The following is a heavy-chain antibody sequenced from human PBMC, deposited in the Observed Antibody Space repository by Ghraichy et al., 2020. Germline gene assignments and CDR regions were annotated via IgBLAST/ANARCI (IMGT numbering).Heavy chain of an antibody. CDR1: GGSISSSSYY. CDR3: ARQIGAAADPKNWFDP. Sequence: SQTLSLTCTVSGGSISSSSYYWGWIRQPPGKGLEWIGSIYYSGSTYYNPSLKSRVTISVDTSKNQFSLKLSSVTAADTAVYYCARQIGAAADPKNWFDPWGQGTLVTVSS. J-gene: IGHJ5*02. V-gene: IGHV4-39*01. D-gene: IGHD6-13*01. CDR2: IYYSGST.